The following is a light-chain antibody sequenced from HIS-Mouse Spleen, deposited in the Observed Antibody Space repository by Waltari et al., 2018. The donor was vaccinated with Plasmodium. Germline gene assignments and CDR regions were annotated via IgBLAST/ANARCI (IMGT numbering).Light chain of an antibody. CDR1: NIGSKS. V-gene: IGLV3-21*02. CDR3: QVWDSSSDHPV. Sequence: SYVLTQPPSVSVAPGPTARITCGGNNIGSKSVHWYQQKPGQAPVLVVYDYSDRPSGIPERFSGSNSGNTATLTISRVEAGDEADYYCQVWDSSSDHPVFGGGTKLTVL. J-gene: IGLJ2*01. CDR2: DYS.